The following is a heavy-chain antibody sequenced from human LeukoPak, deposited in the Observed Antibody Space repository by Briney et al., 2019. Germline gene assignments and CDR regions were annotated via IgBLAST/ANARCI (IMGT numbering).Heavy chain of an antibody. Sequence: ASVKVSCKASGYTFNSYGIRWVRQAPGQGLEWMGWIRAYNGVTSYAQKVQGTVTMTTDTSTGTAYLDLRSLTSDDTAVYYCVKTQDGDYGDFLGYLDPWGQGTLVTVSS. D-gene: IGHD4-17*01. V-gene: IGHV1-18*01. CDR2: IRAYNGVT. J-gene: IGHJ5*02. CDR1: GYTFNSYG. CDR3: VKTQDGDYGDFLGYLDP.